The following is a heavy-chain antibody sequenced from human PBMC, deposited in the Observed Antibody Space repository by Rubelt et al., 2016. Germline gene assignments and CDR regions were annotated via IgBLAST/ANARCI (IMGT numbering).Heavy chain of an antibody. V-gene: IGHV3-9*01. CDR2: INWNSGNV. J-gene: IGHJ4*02. Sequence: EVQLVESGGDLVQPGRSLRLSCAASGFTFDDYAMHWVRQAPGKGLEWVSGINWNSGNVGYADSVQGRFTISRDNSKNTLYLQRISRRDEETAVVYCAGDGSPNWGSGTFDYWGQGTLVTVSS. CDR1: GFTFDDYA. D-gene: IGHD7-27*01. CDR3: AGDGSPNWGSGTFDY.